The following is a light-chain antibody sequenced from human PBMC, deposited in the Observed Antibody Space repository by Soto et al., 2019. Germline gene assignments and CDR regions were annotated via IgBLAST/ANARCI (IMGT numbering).Light chain of an antibody. CDR1: QSLSRSY. V-gene: IGKV3-20*01. Sequence: EVVLTQSPVALSVSPGERTTLSCRASQSLSRSYMAWYQQRPGQAPRLLIYGTSNRATGIPNRFSGSGSGKDFTLTITRLEPEDVAVYYCQQCGSAPFSFGGGTKGEI. J-gene: IGKJ4*01. CDR3: QQCGSAPFS. CDR2: GTS.